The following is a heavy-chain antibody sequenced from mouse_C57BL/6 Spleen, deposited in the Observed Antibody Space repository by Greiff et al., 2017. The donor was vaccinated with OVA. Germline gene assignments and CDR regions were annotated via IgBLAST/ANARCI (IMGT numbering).Heavy chain of an antibody. CDR2: IWSGGST. CDR1: GFSLTSYG. V-gene: IGHV2-2*01. D-gene: IGHD1-1*01. CDR3: ARNRIYYYGSSYDYYFDY. Sequence: QVQLMESGPGLVQPSQSLSITCTVSGFSLTSYGVHWVRQSPGKGLEWLGVIWSGGSTDYNAAFISRLSISKDNSKSQVFFKMNSLLSDDTAIYYCARNRIYYYGSSYDYYFDYWGQGTTLTVSS. J-gene: IGHJ2*01.